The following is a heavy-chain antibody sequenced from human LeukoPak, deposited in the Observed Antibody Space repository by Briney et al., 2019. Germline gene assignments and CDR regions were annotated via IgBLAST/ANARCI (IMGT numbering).Heavy chain of an antibody. CDR1: GYTFTGYY. Sequence: ASVKVPCKASGYTFTGYYMHWVRQAPGQGLEWMGRINPNSGGTNYAQTFQGRVAMTGDTSITTAYMELSRLRPDDTAVYYCARGFFGSGWQEIDYWGQGTLVTVSS. J-gene: IGHJ4*02. D-gene: IGHD6-19*01. CDR2: INPNSGGT. V-gene: IGHV1-2*06. CDR3: ARGFFGSGWQEIDY.